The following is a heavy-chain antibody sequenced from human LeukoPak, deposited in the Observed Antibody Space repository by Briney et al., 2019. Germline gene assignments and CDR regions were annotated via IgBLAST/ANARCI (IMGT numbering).Heavy chain of an antibody. Sequence: PGRSLRPSCAASGFTSSIFWMSWVRQVPGKGLGWVAKIKQDGSEKYYVDSVKGRFTISRDNAKNSLYLQMNSLRAEDTAVYYCARPNNMIVVVITGYWGQGTLVTASS. CDR1: GFTSSIFW. J-gene: IGHJ4*02. CDR2: IKQDGSEK. V-gene: IGHV3-7*01. D-gene: IGHD3-22*01. CDR3: ARPNNMIVVVITGY.